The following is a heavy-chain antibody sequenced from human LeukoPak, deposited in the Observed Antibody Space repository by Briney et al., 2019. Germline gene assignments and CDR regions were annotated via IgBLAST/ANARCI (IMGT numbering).Heavy chain of an antibody. CDR2: TRNKANSYTT. Sequence: GGSLRLSCAASGFTFSDPYMDWVRQAPGKGLEWVGRTRNKANSYTTEYAASVKGRFTISRDDSKNSLYLQMNSLKTEDTAVYYCAREKYYYDSSTLFDYWGQGTLVTVSS. CDR1: GFTFSDPY. V-gene: IGHV3-72*01. D-gene: IGHD3-22*01. CDR3: AREKYYYDSSTLFDY. J-gene: IGHJ4*02.